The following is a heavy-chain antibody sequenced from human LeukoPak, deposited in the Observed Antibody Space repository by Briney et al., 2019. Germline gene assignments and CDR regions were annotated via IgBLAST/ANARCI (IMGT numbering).Heavy chain of an antibody. V-gene: IGHV3-69-1*01. Sequence: GGSLRLSCAASGFTFSNYAMSWVRQAPGKGLEWVAYFGSTGTIHYADSMRGRFTISRDNAEMSLFLQMNSLRVDDTAVYYCARSNGLRYFDRWGQGTLVTVSS. CDR2: FGSTGTI. CDR3: ARSNGLRYFDR. D-gene: IGHD4-11*01. J-gene: IGHJ4*02. CDR1: GFTFSNYA.